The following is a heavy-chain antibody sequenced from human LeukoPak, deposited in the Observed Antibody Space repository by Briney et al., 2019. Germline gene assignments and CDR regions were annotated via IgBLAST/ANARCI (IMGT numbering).Heavy chain of an antibody. CDR2: ISYDGSNK. CDR1: GFTFSSYA. V-gene: IGHV3-30-3*01. J-gene: IGHJ4*02. D-gene: IGHD1-14*01. Sequence: GGSLRLSCAASGFTFSSYAMSWVRQAPGKGLEWVAVISYDGSNKYYADSVKGRFTISRDNSKNTLYLQMNSLRAEDTAVYYCARDNPPNHIRYYFDYWGQGTLVTVSS. CDR3: ARDNPPNHIRYYFDY.